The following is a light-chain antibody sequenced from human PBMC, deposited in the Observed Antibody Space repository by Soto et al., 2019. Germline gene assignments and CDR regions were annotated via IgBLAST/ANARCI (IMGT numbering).Light chain of an antibody. Sequence: EIVLIQSPATLSLSPGERATLSCRASQSVSSNLAWYQQNPGQAPRLLIFDASNRATGIPARFSGSGSGTDFILTISSLEHEDFAVYYCQQHSDWPLTFGGGTKVDIK. CDR3: QQHSDWPLT. V-gene: IGKV3-11*01. J-gene: IGKJ4*01. CDR1: QSVSSN. CDR2: DAS.